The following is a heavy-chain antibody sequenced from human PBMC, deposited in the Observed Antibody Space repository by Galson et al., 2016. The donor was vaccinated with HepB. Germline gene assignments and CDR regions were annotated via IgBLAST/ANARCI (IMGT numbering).Heavy chain of an antibody. CDR2: FDTEKTET. J-gene: IGHJ4*01. CDR3: ARTRVGVGALEI. D-gene: IGHD1-26*01. CDR1: GYTFTISC. V-gene: IGHV1-24*01. Sequence: RVSCKVSGYTFTISCMNWVRQTPGKGLEWMAGFDTEKTETNYAHSFQGRVSMTEDTATNSVYMELSSLRSEDTAVYYCARTRVGVGALEIWGQGTLVTVSS.